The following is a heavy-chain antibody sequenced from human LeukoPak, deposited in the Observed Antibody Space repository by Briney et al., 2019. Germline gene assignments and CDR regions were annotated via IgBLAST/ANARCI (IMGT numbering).Heavy chain of an antibody. CDR2: IKEDGSEK. CDR1: GFTFSSYW. D-gene: IGHD6-19*01. CDR3: GRDSTAGKVSGWFY. J-gene: IGHJ4*02. Sequence: GGSLRLSCAASGFTFSSYWMSWVRQAPGKGLEWVANIKEDGSEKYYVDSVKGRFTISRDNAKNSLYLQMNSLRAEDTAVYYCGRDSTAGKVSGWFYWGQGTLVTVSS. V-gene: IGHV3-7*01.